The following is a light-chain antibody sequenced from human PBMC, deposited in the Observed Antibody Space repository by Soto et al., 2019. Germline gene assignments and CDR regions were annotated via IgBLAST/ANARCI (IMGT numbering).Light chain of an antibody. CDR1: SSNIGAGYD. CDR3: QSYDSSLSGSEV. CDR2: GNS. Sequence: QSLLTQPPSVSGAPGQRVTISCTGSSSNIGAGYDVHWYQQLPGTAPKLLIYGNSNRPSGVPDRFSGSKSDTSASLAITGLQAEEEADYYCQSYDSSLSGSEVFGGGTKLTVL. J-gene: IGLJ2*01. V-gene: IGLV1-40*01.